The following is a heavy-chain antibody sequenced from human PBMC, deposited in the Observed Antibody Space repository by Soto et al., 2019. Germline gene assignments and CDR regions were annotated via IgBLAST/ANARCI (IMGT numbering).Heavy chain of an antibody. CDR3: ARSITIFGVVRYFDL. J-gene: IGHJ2*01. V-gene: IGHV1-3*01. D-gene: IGHD3-3*01. CDR2: INAGNGNT. Sequence: GASVKVSCKASGYTFTSYAMHWVRQAPGQRLEWMGWINAGNGNTKYSQKFQGRVTITRDTSASTAYMELSSLRSEDTAVYYCARSITIFGVVRYFDLWGRGTLVTVSS. CDR1: GYTFTSYA.